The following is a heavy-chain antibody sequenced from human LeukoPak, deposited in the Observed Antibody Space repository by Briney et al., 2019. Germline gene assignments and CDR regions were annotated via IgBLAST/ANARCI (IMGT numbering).Heavy chain of an antibody. CDR2: IYYSGST. Sequence: SETLSLTCTVSGASISSYYSSWIRQSPGKGLEWIGYIYYSGSTNYNPSLKSRATISVDTSKNQFSLKLSSVTAADTAVYYCARGPNGYDSPDYWGQGTLVTVSS. CDR1: GASISSYY. CDR3: ARGPNGYDSPDY. V-gene: IGHV4-59*01. J-gene: IGHJ4*02. D-gene: IGHD5-12*01.